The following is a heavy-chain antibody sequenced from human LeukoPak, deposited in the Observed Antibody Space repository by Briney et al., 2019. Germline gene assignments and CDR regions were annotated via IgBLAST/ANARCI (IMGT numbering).Heavy chain of an antibody. J-gene: IGHJ5*02. CDR3: ARDLTMVRGARYRPYNWFDP. V-gene: IGHV1-2*02. Sequence: ASVKVSCKASGYTFTGYYMHWVRQAPGQGLEWMGWINPNSGGTNYAQKFQGRVTMTRDTSISTAYMELSRLRSEDTAVYYCARDLTMVRGARYRPYNWFDPWGQGTLVTVSS. CDR1: GYTFTGYY. CDR2: INPNSGGT. D-gene: IGHD3-10*01.